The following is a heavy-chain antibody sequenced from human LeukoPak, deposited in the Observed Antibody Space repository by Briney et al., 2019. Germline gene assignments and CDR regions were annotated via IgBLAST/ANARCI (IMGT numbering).Heavy chain of an antibody. Sequence: GESLKISCKGSGYSFISYWIGWVRQMPGKGVEWMGIIYPGDSDTRYSPSFQGQVTISADKSISTAYLQWSSLKASDSAMYYCARLGITGTTLYYFDNWGQGTLVTVSS. V-gene: IGHV5-51*01. CDR2: IYPGDSDT. CDR3: ARLGITGTTLYYFDN. J-gene: IGHJ4*02. CDR1: GYSFISYW. D-gene: IGHD1-20*01.